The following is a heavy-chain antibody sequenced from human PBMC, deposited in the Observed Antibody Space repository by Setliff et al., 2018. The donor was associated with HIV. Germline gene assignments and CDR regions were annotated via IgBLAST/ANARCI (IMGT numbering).Heavy chain of an antibody. CDR3: ARDRYSGSSTDY. J-gene: IGHJ4*02. CDR2: ISAGGGST. CDR1: GFTFSTYA. V-gene: IGHV3-23*01. D-gene: IGHD1-26*01. Sequence: GSLRLSCAVSGFTFSTYAMSWVRQAPGKGLEWASTISAGGGSTYYADSVKGRFTISRDSSKNTLYLQMNSLRAEDTAVYYCARDRYSGSSTDYWGQGTLVTVSS.